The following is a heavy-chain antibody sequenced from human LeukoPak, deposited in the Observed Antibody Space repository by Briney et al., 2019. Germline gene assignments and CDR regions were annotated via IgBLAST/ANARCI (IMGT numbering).Heavy chain of an antibody. Sequence: GGSLRLSCAASGFTFSSYSMNWVRHAPGKGLEWVSYISSSSSTIYYADSVKGRFTISRDNAKNSLYLQMNSLRAEDTAVYYCAKGATSTGYSGYYYWGQGTLVTVSS. D-gene: IGHD5-12*01. CDR2: ISSSSSTI. CDR3: AKGATSTGYSGYYY. CDR1: GFTFSSYS. J-gene: IGHJ4*02. V-gene: IGHV3-48*01.